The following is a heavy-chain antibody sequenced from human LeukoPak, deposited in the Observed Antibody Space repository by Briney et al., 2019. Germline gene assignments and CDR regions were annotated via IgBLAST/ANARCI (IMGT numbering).Heavy chain of an antibody. J-gene: IGHJ4*02. Sequence: PSETLSLTCTVSGGSISGYYWSWIRQPPGKGLEWIGYIFSSGSTNYNPSLKSRVTISEDTSVNQISLRLSSVIAADTAVYYCARHYYDRSDSYSFDYWGQGTLVTVSS. V-gene: IGHV4-59*08. CDR2: IFSSGST. CDR1: GGSISGYY. CDR3: ARHYYDRSDSYSFDY. D-gene: IGHD3-22*01.